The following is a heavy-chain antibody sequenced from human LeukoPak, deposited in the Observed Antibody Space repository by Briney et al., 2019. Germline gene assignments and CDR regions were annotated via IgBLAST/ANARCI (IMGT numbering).Heavy chain of an antibody. D-gene: IGHD6-13*01. CDR2: IYPGDSDA. Sequence: GESLKISCKGSGYRFSSYWIGWVRQMPGKGLEWMGVIYPGDSDARYSPSFQGQVTISADESITTAFLQWSSLKASDTAMYYCAKLEQELVPRDNWGQGTLVTVTS. CDR3: AKLEQELVPRDN. V-gene: IGHV5-51*01. J-gene: IGHJ4*02. CDR1: GYRFSSYW.